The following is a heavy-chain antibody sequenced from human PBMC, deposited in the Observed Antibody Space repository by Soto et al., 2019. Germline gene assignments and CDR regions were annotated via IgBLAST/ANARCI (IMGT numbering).Heavy chain of an antibody. D-gene: IGHD3-22*01. J-gene: IGHJ4*02. V-gene: IGHV3-49*03. CDR2: IRSKAYGGTT. CDR1: GFTFGDDA. CDR3: TRSRLYDSSGYY. Sequence: EVQLVESGGGLLQPGRSLRLSCRASGFTFGDDALSWFRQAPGKGLEWVGFIRSKAYGGTTEYAASVKGRFTISRDDSKSIAYLQMNSMKTEDPAVYYCTRSRLYDSSGYYWGQGTLVTVSS.